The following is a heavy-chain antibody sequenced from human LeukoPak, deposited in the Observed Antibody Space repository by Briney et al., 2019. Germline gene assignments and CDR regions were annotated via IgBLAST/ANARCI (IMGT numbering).Heavy chain of an antibody. CDR3: AKRAVVIRVIVVGFHKEAYYFDY. V-gene: IGHV3-23*01. J-gene: IGHJ4*02. D-gene: IGHD2-15*01. Sequence: PGGSLRLSCAVSGITLSNYGMSWVRQAPGKGLDWVAGISDSGGRTNYADSVKGRFTISRDNPKNTLYLQMNSLRAEDTAVYCAKRAVVIRVIVVGFHKEAYYFDYWGQGALVTVSS. CDR1: GITLSNYG. CDR2: ISDSGGRT.